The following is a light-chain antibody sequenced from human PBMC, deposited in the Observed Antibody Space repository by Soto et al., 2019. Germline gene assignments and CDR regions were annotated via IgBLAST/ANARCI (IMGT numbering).Light chain of an antibody. CDR1: QTVTSKF. V-gene: IGKV3-20*01. J-gene: IGKJ2*01. CDR2: GAS. Sequence: EIVLTQSPGTLSLSPGETATLSCEASQTVTSKFLAWYQQKPCQAPRLLIYGASNRASGIADRFSGSGSGTDFTLTIFSLEPEDFAVYYCQQYGLSPYTFGQGTKVQIK. CDR3: QQYGLSPYT.